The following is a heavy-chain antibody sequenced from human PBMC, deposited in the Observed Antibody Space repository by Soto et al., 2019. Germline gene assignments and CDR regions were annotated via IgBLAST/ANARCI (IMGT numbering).Heavy chain of an antibody. J-gene: IGHJ4*02. CDR2: IWYDGSNK. D-gene: IGHD4-17*01. CDR1: GFTFSSYD. Sequence: QVQLVESGGGVVQPGRSLRLSCAASGFTFSSYDMHWVRQAPGKGLEWVAVIWYDGSNKYYADSVKGRFTISRDNSKNTLYLQMNSLRAEDTAVYYCAGRATVVTPDFDYWGQGTLVTVSS. V-gene: IGHV3-33*01. CDR3: AGRATVVTPDFDY.